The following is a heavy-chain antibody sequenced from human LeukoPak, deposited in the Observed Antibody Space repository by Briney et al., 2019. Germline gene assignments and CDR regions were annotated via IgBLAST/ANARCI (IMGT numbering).Heavy chain of an antibody. D-gene: IGHD3-22*01. CDR2: NYTSGST. V-gene: IGHV4-4*07. Sequence: PSETLSLTCSVSGGSLSSYHWSWLRQPAGKGLEWIGRNYTSGSTNYNPSLKSRVTMSVDTSKNQFSLKLSSVTAADTAVYYCARDSVYYDSSGYYSNYYYYMDVWGKGTTVTVSS. CDR1: GGSLSSYH. CDR3: ARDSVYYDSSGYYSNYYYYMDV. J-gene: IGHJ6*03.